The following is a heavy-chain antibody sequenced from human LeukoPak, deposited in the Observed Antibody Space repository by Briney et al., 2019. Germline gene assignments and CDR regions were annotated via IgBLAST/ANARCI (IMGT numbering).Heavy chain of an antibody. D-gene: IGHD3-16*01. CDR2: IIPIFGTA. CDR3: ARDNDSRDPPHFDY. Sequence: SVKVSCKASGVTFTNVAISWVRQAPGQGLEWMGGIIPIFGTANYAQKFQGRVTITADKSTSTAYMELSSLRSEDTAVYYCARDNDSRDPPHFDYWGQGTLVTVSA. J-gene: IGHJ4*02. V-gene: IGHV1-69*06. CDR1: GVTFTNVA.